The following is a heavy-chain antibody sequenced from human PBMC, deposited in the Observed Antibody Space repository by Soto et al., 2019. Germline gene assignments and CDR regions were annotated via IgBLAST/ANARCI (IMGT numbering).Heavy chain of an antibody. V-gene: IGHV3-11*01. CDR1: GFTFSDFY. CDR2: MSGSGPVR. Sequence: QMQLVESGGGLVKPGGSLRLSCVGSGFTFSDFYMTWIRQTPEKGLEWFAYMSGSGPVRYYDDSLRGRFTISRDNAKESLYLQMDSLRAEDTARYYCARWSWIYPVPIHFDLCGHGSLVTVSS. J-gene: IGHJ2*01. D-gene: IGHD5-12*01. CDR3: ARWSWIYPVPIHFDL.